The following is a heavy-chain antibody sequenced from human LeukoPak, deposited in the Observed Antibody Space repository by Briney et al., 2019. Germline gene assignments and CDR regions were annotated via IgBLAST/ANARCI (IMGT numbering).Heavy chain of an antibody. CDR2: IYYSGNT. CDR3: ARHFED. V-gene: IGHV4-59*08. Sequence: PSETLSLTCTVSGGSISSYYWSWIRQPPGKGLAWIGYIYYSGNTDYNPSLKSRVTISVDTSRNQFSLKLSSVTAADTAVYYCARHFEDWGQGTLVTVSS. CDR1: GGSISSYY. J-gene: IGHJ4*02.